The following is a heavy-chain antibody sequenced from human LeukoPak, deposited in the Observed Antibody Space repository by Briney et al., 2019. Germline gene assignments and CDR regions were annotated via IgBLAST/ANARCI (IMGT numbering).Heavy chain of an antibody. D-gene: IGHD4-17*01. J-gene: IGHJ4*02. Sequence: PGGSLILSCASSGFTFTSYSMNWVRQAPGKGLEWVSYISSSSSTIYYADSVKGRFTVFRDNAKNSLYLQMISLRAEDTAVYFCARDRYGDYAIDYWGQGTLVTVSS. V-gene: IGHV3-48*04. CDR2: ISSSSSTI. CDR1: GFTFTSYS. CDR3: ARDRYGDYAIDY.